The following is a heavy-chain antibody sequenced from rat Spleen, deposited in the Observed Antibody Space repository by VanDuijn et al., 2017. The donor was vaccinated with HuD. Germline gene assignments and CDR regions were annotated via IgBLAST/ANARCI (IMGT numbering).Heavy chain of an antibody. CDR1: GFTFSDYA. V-gene: IGHV5-29*01. J-gene: IGHJ4*01. D-gene: IGHD4-3*01. CDR3: ARHNSGYGVMDA. Sequence: EVQLVESGGGLVQPGRSLKLSCAASGFTFSDYAMAWVRQAPTKGLEWVATISYDGSSTYYPDSVRGRFTISRDNAENTAYLQMNSLRSEDTATYYCARHNSGYGVMDAWGQGASVTVSS. CDR2: ISYDGSST.